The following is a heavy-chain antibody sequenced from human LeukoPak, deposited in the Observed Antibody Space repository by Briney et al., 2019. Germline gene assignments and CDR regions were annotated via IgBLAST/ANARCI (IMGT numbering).Heavy chain of an antibody. J-gene: IGHJ3*02. CDR1: GFTFRSYW. V-gene: IGHV3-74*01. D-gene: IGHD3-10*01. CDR2: INSDGSST. CDR3: ARDRGGSAFDI. Sequence: QPGGSLRLSCAPSGFTFRSYWMHSVRQAPGKGLVWVSRINSDGSSTSYADSVKGRFTISRDNAKNTLYLQMNSLRAEDTAVYHCARDRGGSAFDILGQGTMVTVSS.